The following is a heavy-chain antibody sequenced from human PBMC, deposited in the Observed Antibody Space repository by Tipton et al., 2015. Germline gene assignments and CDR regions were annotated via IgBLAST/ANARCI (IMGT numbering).Heavy chain of an antibody. Sequence: TLSLTCIVSGGSVSSGSYYWSWIRQPPGKGLEWVGYIFSSGSTNYNPSLKNRVTISLDTSKNQFSLRLTSVTAADTAMYYCARDPGVGSGWSQQGDFWGRGTLVTVSS. J-gene: IGHJ4*02. CDR3: ARDPGVGSGWSQQGDF. CDR2: IFSSGST. CDR1: GGSVSSGSYY. V-gene: IGHV4-61*01. D-gene: IGHD6-19*01.